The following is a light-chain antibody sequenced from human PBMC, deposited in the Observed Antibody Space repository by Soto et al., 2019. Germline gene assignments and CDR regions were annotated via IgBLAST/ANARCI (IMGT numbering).Light chain of an antibody. V-gene: IGKV1-16*02. CDR1: QDIRSF. CDR3: QQYYTYPLT. CDR2: GAS. J-gene: IGKJ4*01. Sequence: DIQMTHSPSSLSASVGDRVNITCRASQDIRSFVAWFQQKPGQAPKSLIYGASSLQSGVPSKFSGSGSGTDFTLTIRSLQPEDFATYYCQQYYTYPLTFGGGTKVEIK.